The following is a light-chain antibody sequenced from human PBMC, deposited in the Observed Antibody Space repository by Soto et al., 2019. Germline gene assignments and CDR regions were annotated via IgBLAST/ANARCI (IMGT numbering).Light chain of an antibody. V-gene: IGLV3-1*01. CDR3: QAWDSSTYVV. CDR1: KVGDKY. CDR2: QDS. Sequence: SSELTQPPSVSVSPGQTASITCSGDKVGDKYACWYQQKPGQSPVLVIYQDSKRPSGNPERFSGSNSGNTATLTISGTQAMDEADYYCQAWDSSTYVVFGGGTKLTVL. J-gene: IGLJ2*01.